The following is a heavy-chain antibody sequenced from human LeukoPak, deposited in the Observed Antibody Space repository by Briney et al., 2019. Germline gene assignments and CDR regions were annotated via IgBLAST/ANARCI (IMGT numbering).Heavy chain of an antibody. CDR3: TRDYYDFWSGYYNDY. D-gene: IGHD3-3*01. V-gene: IGHV3-49*04. CDR2: IRSKAYGGTT. CDR1: GFTFGDYA. Sequence: GGSLRLSCTASGFTFGDYAMSWVRQAPGKGLEWVGFIRSKAYGGTTEYAASVKGRFTISRDDSKSIAYLQINSLKTEDTAVYYCTRDYYDFWSGYYNDYWGQGTLVTVSS. J-gene: IGHJ4*02.